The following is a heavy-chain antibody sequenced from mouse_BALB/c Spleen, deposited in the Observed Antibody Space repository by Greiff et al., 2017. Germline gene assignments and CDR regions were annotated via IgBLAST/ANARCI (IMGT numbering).Heavy chain of an antibody. V-gene: IGHV1S127*01. J-gene: IGHJ3*01. CDR1: GYTFTSYW. CDR2: IDPANSDT. CDR3: ARGDYGSREPSWFAY. D-gene: IGHD1-1*01. Sequence: QVQLQQSGPELVRPGASVKMSCKASGYTFTSYWMHWVKQRPGQGLEWIGMIDPANSDTRLDQKFKDKATLSVDKSSNTAYMQLSSLTSEDSAVYYGARGDYGSREPSWFAYWGQGTLVTVSA.